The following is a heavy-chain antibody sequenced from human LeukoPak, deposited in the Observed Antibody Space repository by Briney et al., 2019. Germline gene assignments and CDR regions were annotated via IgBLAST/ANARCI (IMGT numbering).Heavy chain of an antibody. D-gene: IGHD1-26*01. CDR3: ARWVGATYYYYYMDV. J-gene: IGHJ6*02. CDR2: MNPNSGNA. V-gene: IGHV1-8*01. Sequence: ASVKVSCKASGYSFTSYEINWVRQATGQGLEWMGWMNPNSGNAGYAQKFQGRVTMTRNTPISTAYMELSSLRSEDTAVYYCARWVGATYYYYYMDVWGQGTTVNVS. CDR1: GYSFTSYE.